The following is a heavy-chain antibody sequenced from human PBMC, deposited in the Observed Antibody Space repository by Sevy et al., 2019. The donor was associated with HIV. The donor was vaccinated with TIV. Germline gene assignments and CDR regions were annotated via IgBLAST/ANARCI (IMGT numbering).Heavy chain of an antibody. CDR2: ISGSGGST. Sequence: GGSLRLSFAAPGFTFSSYARSWVRQPPGKGLEWVSAISGSGGSTYYADSVKGRFTNSRDNSKNTLYLQMNSLRAEDTAVYYCAKAGRLPLYWFDPWGQGTLVTVS. CDR1: GFTFSSYA. D-gene: IGHD2-15*01. V-gene: IGHV3-23*01. J-gene: IGHJ5*02. CDR3: AKAGRLPLYWFDP.